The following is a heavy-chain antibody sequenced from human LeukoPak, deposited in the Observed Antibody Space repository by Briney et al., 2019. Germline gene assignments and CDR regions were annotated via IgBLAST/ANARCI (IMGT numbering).Heavy chain of an antibody. J-gene: IGHJ6*02. CDR2: INHSGST. D-gene: IGHD3-10*01. CDR1: GGSFSGYY. CDR3: ARGFGRYYGSGSYYTPVTYGMDV. Sequence: SQTLSLTCAVYGGSFSGYYWSWIRQPPGKGLEWIGEINHSGSTNYNPSLKSRVTISVDTSKNQFSLKLSSVTAADTAVYYCARGFGRYYGSGSYYTPVTYGMDVWGQGTTVTVSS. V-gene: IGHV4-34*01.